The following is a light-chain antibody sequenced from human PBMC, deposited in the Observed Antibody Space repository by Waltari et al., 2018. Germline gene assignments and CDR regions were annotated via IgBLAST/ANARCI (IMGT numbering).Light chain of an antibody. J-gene: IGLJ2*01. Sequence: SYELTQPPSVSVSPGQTASITCSGDELGDKFSFWYQQKPGQSPLLVIFQDTKRPSGIPERFSFSNSGNTATLTITGTQSMDEADYYCQVWDSNTFVVFGGGTKLTVL. CDR1: ELGDKF. V-gene: IGLV3-1*01. CDR2: QDT. CDR3: QVWDSNTFVV.